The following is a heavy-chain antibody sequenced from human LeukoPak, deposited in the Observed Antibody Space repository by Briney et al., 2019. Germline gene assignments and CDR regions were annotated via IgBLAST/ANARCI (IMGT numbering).Heavy chain of an antibody. CDR1: GFAFNFYA. D-gene: IGHD1-26*01. CDR3: ARPSGSYWYFDL. Sequence: QPGGSLRLSCAASGFAFNFYAMSWVRQAPGKGLQWVSTINANGINTYYEDSVRGRFTISRDNSKDTLYLQLNSLRAEDTAVYYCARPSGSYWYFDLWGRGTLVTVSS. J-gene: IGHJ2*01. V-gene: IGHV3-23*01. CDR2: INANGINT.